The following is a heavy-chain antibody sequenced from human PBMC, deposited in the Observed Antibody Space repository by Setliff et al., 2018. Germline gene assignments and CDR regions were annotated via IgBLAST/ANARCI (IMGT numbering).Heavy chain of an antibody. CDR1: GGSFSGYH. J-gene: IGHJ3*02. D-gene: IGHD3-22*01. CDR2: ISHSGDP. CDR3: ARVGVYDSSGYFYLGDDTFDI. V-gene: IGHV4-34*01. Sequence: SETLSLTCAVYGGSFSGYHWSWIRQPPGKGLEWIGEISHSGDPNYNPSLKSRVTVSLDSSKNQFSLKLNSVTAADTAVYYCARVGVYDSSGYFYLGDDTFDIWGQGTMVTVSS.